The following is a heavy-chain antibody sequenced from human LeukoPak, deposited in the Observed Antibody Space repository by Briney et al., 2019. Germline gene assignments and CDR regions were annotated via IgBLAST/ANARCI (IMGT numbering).Heavy chain of an antibody. J-gene: IGHJ5*02. CDR2: IYTSGST. Sequence: SQTLSLTCTVSGGSISSASYSWISIRQPAGKGLEWVGRIYTSGSTIYSPSLKGRVTISMDTSNNQFSLKLSSVTAADTAVYYCASLNGGSLDPWGQGTLVTVSS. V-gene: IGHV4-61*02. D-gene: IGHD3-16*01. CDR3: ASLNGGSLDP. CDR1: GGSISSASYS.